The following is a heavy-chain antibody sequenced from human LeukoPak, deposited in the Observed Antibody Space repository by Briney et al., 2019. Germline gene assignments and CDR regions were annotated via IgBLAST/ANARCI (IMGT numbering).Heavy chain of an antibody. CDR1: GGSFSGYY. Sequence: PSETLSLTCAVYGGSFSGYYWSWIRQPPGKGLEWIGYIYYSGSTNYNPSLKSRVTISVDTSKNQFSLKLSSVTAADTAVYYCARGRGTNTYYYYYYMDVWGKGTTVTVSS. D-gene: IGHD1-14*01. CDR3: ARGRGTNTYYYYYYMDV. CDR2: IYYSGST. J-gene: IGHJ6*03. V-gene: IGHV4-59*01.